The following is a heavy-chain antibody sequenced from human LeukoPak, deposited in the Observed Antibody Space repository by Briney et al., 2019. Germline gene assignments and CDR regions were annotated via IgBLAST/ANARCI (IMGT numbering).Heavy chain of an antibody. D-gene: IGHD3-3*01. CDR1: GGSISSSSYY. Sequence: SETLSLTCTVSGGSISSSSYYWGWIRQPPGKGLEWIGYVYYSGSTNYNPSLKSRVTISVDTSKNQFSLKLSSVTAADTAVYYCARGGYDFWSGYSTHYYYYGMDVWGQGTTVTVSS. J-gene: IGHJ6*02. CDR3: ARGGYDFWSGYSTHYYYYGMDV. V-gene: IGHV4-61*05. CDR2: VYYSGST.